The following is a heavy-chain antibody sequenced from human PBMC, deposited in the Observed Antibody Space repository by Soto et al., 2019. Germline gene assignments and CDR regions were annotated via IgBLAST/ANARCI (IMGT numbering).Heavy chain of an antibody. J-gene: IGHJ6*02. CDR2: IYPGDSDT. Sequence: PGESLKISCKGSGYSFTSYWIGWVRQMPGKGLEWMGIIYPGDSDTRYSPSFQGQVTMTRDTSISTAYMELSRLRSDDTAVYYCARCLGLLWFGEFRYGMDVWGQGTTVTAP. CDR3: ARCLGLLWFGEFRYGMDV. D-gene: IGHD3-10*01. V-gene: IGHV5-51*01. CDR1: GYSFTSYW.